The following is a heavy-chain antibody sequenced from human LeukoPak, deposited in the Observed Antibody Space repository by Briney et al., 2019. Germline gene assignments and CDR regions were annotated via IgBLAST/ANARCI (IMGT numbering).Heavy chain of an antibody. CDR1: GGSVSSGSYY. Sequence: PSETLSLTCTVSGGSVSSGSYYWSWIRQPPGKGLEWIGYIHYTGSTNYNPSLKSRVTMLIDTSKNQFSLKLSSVTAADTAVYYCARGRYSAGDNWFGPWGQGTLVTVSS. J-gene: IGHJ5*02. CDR2: IHYTGST. D-gene: IGHD3-9*01. CDR3: ARGRYSAGDNWFGP. V-gene: IGHV4-61*01.